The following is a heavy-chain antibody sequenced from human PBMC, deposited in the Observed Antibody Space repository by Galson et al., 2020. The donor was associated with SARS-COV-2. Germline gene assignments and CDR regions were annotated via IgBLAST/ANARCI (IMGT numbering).Heavy chain of an antibody. CDR1: GYSISSGYY. Sequence: SETLSLTCTVSGYSISSGYYWGWIRQPPGTGLEWIGSIYHSGSTYYNPSLKSRVTISVDTSKNQFSLKLSSVTAADTAVYYCARAYQEYDYVWGSYRYTVDAFDSWCQGTMVTVSS. CDR2: IYHSGST. D-gene: IGHD3-16*02. J-gene: IGHJ3*02. CDR3: ARAYQEYDYVWGSYRYTVDAFDS. V-gene: IGHV4-38-2*02.